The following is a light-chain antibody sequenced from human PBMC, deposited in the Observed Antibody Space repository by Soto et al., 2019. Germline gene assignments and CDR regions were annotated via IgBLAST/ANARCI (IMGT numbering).Light chain of an antibody. Sequence: EIVLTQSPGTLSLSPGERATLSCRASQSISSSYLAWYQQKPGQAPRLLIYGSSSKASGTPDRFSGSGSGTDFSLIISRLEPEDFALYYYQQYSSSQWTFGQGTKVEIK. CDR3: QQYSSSQWT. V-gene: IGKV3-20*01. J-gene: IGKJ1*01. CDR2: GSS. CDR1: QSISSSY.